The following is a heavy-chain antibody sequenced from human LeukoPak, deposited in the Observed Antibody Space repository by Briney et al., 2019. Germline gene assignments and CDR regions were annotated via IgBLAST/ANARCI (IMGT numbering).Heavy chain of an antibody. J-gene: IGHJ3*02. V-gene: IGHV3-48*04. CDR2: ISGSSSTL. CDR3: ARRRLRVDRRGPYQNDALDI. CDR1: AFTFSTST. D-gene: IGHD5-18*01. Sequence: GGSLRLSCAASAFTFSTSTMNWVRQAPGKGLEWVSYISGSSSTLYYADSVRGRFTISRDNAKNSLYLQMNSLRAEDTAVYYCARRRLRVDRRGPYQNDALDIWGQGTLVTVSS.